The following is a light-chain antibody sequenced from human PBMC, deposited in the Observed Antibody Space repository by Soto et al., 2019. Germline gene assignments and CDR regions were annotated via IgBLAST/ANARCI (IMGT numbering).Light chain of an antibody. CDR1: QTISNY. CDR2: AAS. CDR3: QQTYSTLKT. V-gene: IGKV1-39*01. Sequence: DIQMTQSPSSLSASAGDRVTITCRASQTISNYLNWYQQKPGKAPNLLIFAASSLQSGVPSRFSGSGSGTDFTLTISNLQPEDFATYYCQQTYSTLKTFGHGTKVEI. J-gene: IGKJ1*01.